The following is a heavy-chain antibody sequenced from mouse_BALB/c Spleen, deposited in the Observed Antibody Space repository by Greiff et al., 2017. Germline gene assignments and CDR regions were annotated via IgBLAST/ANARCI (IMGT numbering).Heavy chain of an antibody. CDR2: IDPENGNT. CDR1: GFNIKDYY. Sequence: VQLQQSGAELVRPGALVKLSCKASGFNIKDYYMHWVKQRPEQGLEWIGWIDPENGNTIYDPKFQGKASITADTSSTTAYLQLSSLTSEDTAVYYCARAYYRYGEAWFAYWGQGTLVTVSA. D-gene: IGHD2-14*01. CDR3: ARAYYRYGEAWFAY. J-gene: IGHJ3*01. V-gene: IGHV14-1*02.